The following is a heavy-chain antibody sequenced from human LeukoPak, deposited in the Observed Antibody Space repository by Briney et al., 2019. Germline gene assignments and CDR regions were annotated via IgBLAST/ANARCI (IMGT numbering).Heavy chain of an antibody. Sequence: GGSLRLSCAASGLTFSRYGMHWVRQAPGKGLEWVAVIWADGSKKDYADSVKGRFTISRDNSKNTLYLQMNSLNTEDTAVYYCTTPYYYGSGTITPIYYFDYWGQGTLVTVSS. CDR2: IWADGSKK. D-gene: IGHD3-10*01. V-gene: IGHV3-33*01. CDR3: TTPYYYGSGTITPIYYFDY. CDR1: GLTFSRYG. J-gene: IGHJ4*02.